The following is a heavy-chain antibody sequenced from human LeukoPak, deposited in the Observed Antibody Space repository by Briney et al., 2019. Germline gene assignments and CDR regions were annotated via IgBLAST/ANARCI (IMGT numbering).Heavy chain of an antibody. V-gene: IGHV1-2*02. J-gene: IGHJ4*02. CDR1: GYTFTGYY. CDR2: INPNSGGT. D-gene: IGHD3-9*01. Sequence: ASVKVSCKASGYTFTGYYMHWVRKAPGQGLEWMGWINPNSGGTNYAQKFQGRVTMTRDTSISTAYMELRSLRSDDTAVYYCARGGPSILTGYYASNYYFDYWGQGTLVTVSS. CDR3: ARGGPSILTGYYASNYYFDY.